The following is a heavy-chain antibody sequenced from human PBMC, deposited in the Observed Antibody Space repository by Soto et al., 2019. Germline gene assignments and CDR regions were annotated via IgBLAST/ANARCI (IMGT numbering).Heavy chain of an antibody. J-gene: IGHJ4*02. CDR3: ARDRQKALVVVAATGGFDY. Sequence: PGGSLRLSCVVSGFTFSSYSMHWVRQDPDMGQEWVEFISFAGNNKYYADSVKGRFTISRDNSNNMVYLEMNSLRPDDTAVYYFARDRQKALVVVAATGGFDYWGQGTPVTFSS. CDR1: GFTFSSYS. D-gene: IGHD2-15*01. CDR2: ISFAGNNK. V-gene: IGHV3-30*04.